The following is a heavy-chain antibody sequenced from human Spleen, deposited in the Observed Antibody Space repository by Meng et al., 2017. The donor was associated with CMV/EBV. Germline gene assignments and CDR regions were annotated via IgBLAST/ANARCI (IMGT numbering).Heavy chain of an antibody. V-gene: IGHV3-30*04. Sequence: GESLKISCAASGFTFSSYAMHWVRQAPGKGLEWVAVISYDGSNKYYADSVKGRFTISRDNSKNTLYLQMNSLRAEDTAVYYCASMCSSTSCSSHYYGMDVWGQGTTVTSP. J-gene: IGHJ6*02. CDR1: GFTFSSYA. CDR3: ASMCSSTSCSSHYYGMDV. D-gene: IGHD2-2*01. CDR2: ISYDGSNK.